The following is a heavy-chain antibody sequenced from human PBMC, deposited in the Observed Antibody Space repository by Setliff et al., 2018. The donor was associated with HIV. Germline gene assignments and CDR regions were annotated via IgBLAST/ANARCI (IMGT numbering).Heavy chain of an antibody. CDR3: ARPITGLGGGAAFDI. J-gene: IGHJ3*02. CDR2: ILYGGTT. CDR1: GGSVDSRDYY. D-gene: IGHD2-8*02. V-gene: IGHV4-39*01. Sequence: PSETLSLTCAVSGGSVDSRDYYWGWIRQPPGKGLEWIGNILYGGTTYYTPSLKSRVSISVDTSRNQFSLRLNSVTAADTAVYYCARPITGLGGGAAFDIWGQGTMVTVSS.